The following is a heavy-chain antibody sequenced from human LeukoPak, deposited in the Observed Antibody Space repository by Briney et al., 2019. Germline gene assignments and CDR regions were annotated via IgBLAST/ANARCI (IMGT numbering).Heavy chain of an antibody. V-gene: IGHV3-30*02. CDR3: AKDTPTTGYHLDS. CDR2: IRYDGSDK. D-gene: IGHD1-1*01. CDR1: GFTLRGYG. J-gene: IGHJ4*02. Sequence: GGSLRLSCAASGFTLRGYGMHWVRQAPGKGLEWVAFIRYDGSDKSYADSVKGRFTISRDNSENTLYLQINSLSVEDTAVYYCAKDTPTTGYHLDSWGQGTLVTVSS.